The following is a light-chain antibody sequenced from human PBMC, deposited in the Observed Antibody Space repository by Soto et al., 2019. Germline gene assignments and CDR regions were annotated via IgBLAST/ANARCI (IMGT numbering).Light chain of an antibody. CDR2: GAS. Sequence: EIVLTQSPVTLSLSPGERATLSCRASQSVSSSYLAWYQQKPGQAPRLLIYGASSRATGIPDRFSGSGSGTDFTLTISRLEAEDFAVYYFQPYGSSPPLTFGGGTKVEIK. CDR1: QSVSSSY. CDR3: QPYGSSPPLT. V-gene: IGKV3-20*01. J-gene: IGKJ4*01.